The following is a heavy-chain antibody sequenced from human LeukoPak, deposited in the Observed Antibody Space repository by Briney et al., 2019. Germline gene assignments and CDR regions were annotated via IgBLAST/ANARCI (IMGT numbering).Heavy chain of an antibody. J-gene: IGHJ4*02. V-gene: IGHV3-23*01. CDR2: ISSGGTT. CDR3: ATRQTTVDYYDC. D-gene: IGHD4-23*01. Sequence: GGSLRLSCVGSGFTFSTYAMNWARQAPGKGREWVSAISSGGTTYYADSVKGRFSISRDNSKNTVYLQMNSLRAEDTAVYYCATRQTTVDYYDCWGQGTLVTVSS. CDR1: GFTFSTYA.